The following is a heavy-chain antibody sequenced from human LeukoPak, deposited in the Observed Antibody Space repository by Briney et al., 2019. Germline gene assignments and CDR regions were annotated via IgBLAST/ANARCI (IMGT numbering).Heavy chain of an antibody. CDR2: ISGSGGST. Sequence: PGGSLRLSCAASGFTFSSYAMSWVRQAPGKGLEWVSAISGSGGSTYYADSVKGRFTISRDNSKNTLYLQMNSLRAEDTAVYYCAKGANSGYDFWFALGYWGQGTLVTVSS. CDR1: GFTFSSYA. V-gene: IGHV3-23*01. J-gene: IGHJ4*02. D-gene: IGHD5-12*01. CDR3: AKGANSGYDFWFALGY.